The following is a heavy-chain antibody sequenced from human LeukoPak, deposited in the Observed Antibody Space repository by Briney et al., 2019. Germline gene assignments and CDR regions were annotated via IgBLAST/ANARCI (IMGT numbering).Heavy chain of an antibody. CDR1: GGSIRSSSYY. D-gene: IGHD3-3*01. J-gene: IGHJ5*02. CDR3: AGAPDYELWSGYANWFDP. Sequence: SETLSLTCTVSGGSIRSSSYYWGWIRQPPGKGLEWIGTIYYSGSTYYNPSLKSRVTMSVDTSKNQFSLNLSSVTAADTAVYYCAGAPDYELWSGYANWFDPWGQGTLVTVSS. V-gene: IGHV4-39*07. CDR2: IYYSGST.